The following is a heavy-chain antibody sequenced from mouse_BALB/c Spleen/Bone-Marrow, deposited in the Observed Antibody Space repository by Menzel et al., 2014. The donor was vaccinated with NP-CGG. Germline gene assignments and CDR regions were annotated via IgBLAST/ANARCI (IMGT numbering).Heavy chain of an antibody. CDR2: IDPANGNT. V-gene: IGHV14-3*02. J-gene: IGHJ3*01. D-gene: IGHD2-4*01. CDR3: AMITTGAWFAY. Sequence: EVQVVESGAELVKPGASVKLSCTASGFNIKDTYMHWVKQRPERGLEWIGRIDPANGNTKYDPKFQGKATITADTSSNTAYLQLSSLTSEDTAVYYCAMITTGAWFAYWGQGTLVTVSA. CDR1: GFNIKDTY.